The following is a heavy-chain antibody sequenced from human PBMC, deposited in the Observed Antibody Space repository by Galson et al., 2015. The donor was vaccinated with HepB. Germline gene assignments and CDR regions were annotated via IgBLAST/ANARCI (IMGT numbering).Heavy chain of an antibody. CDR2: ISYTGSNE. Sequence: SLRLSCAASGFTFSSFAMHWVRQAPGKGLEWVAVISYTGSNEYYADSVKGRFTISRDNSQNTLYLQMNSLKPEDTSLYYCARVRNPAVAGPTMADAFDVWGQGTMVTVSS. CDR3: ARVRNPAVAGPTMADAFDV. J-gene: IGHJ3*01. CDR1: GFTFSSFA. D-gene: IGHD6-19*01. V-gene: IGHV3-30*04.